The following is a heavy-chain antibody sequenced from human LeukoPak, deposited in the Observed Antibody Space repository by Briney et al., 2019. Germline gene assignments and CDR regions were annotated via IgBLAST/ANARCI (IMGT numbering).Heavy chain of an antibody. CDR1: GFTFSSYG. Sequence: GRSLRLSCAASGFTFSSYGMHWVRQAPGKGLEWVAAVSYDGRNKEYVDSVKGRFTISRDNSKNTLYLQMNSLRAEDTAVYNCAKDRGYSHGFDYWGQGTLVTVSS. CDR2: VSYDGRNK. CDR3: AKDRGYSHGFDY. J-gene: IGHJ4*02. V-gene: IGHV3-30*18. D-gene: IGHD5-18*01.